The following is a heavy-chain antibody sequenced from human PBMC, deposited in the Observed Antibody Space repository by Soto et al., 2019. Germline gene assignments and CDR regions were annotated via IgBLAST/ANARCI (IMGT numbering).Heavy chain of an antibody. D-gene: IGHD2-8*01. Sequence: GGSLRLSCAASGFTFSSYWMSWVRQAPGKGLEWVANIKQDGSEKYYVDSVKGRFTISRDNAKNSLYLQMNSLRAEDTAVYYCARVVSAILNWFDPWGQGTLVTVPS. CDR3: ARVVSAILNWFDP. V-gene: IGHV3-7*01. CDR2: IKQDGSEK. CDR1: GFTFSSYW. J-gene: IGHJ5*02.